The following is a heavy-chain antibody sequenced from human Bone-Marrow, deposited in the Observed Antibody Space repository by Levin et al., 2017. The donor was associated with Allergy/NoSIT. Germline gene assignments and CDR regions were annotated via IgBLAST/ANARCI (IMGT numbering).Heavy chain of an antibody. J-gene: IGHJ6*02. D-gene: IGHD5-12*01. CDR3: ATRGSIGPGVGHHYYNGMDV. CDR1: GGTLGSYA. CDR2: IIQVYDVT. V-gene: IGHV1-69*13. Sequence: GASVKVSCKTSGGTLGSYALSWVRQAPGQGLEWMGGIIQVYDVTAYAQKFQGRVTFTADESTGTVYMELRSLRSEDTAVYYCATRGSIGPGVGHHYYNGMDVWGQGTTVTVSS.